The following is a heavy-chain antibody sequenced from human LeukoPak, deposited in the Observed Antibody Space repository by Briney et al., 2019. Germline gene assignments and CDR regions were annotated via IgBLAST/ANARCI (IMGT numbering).Heavy chain of an antibody. Sequence: SETLSLTCTVSGGSISSYYWSWIRQPAGKGLEWIGRIYTSGSTNYNPSLKSRVTISVDTSKNQFSLKLSSVTAADTAVYYCARDRSYGSGSYYKGDAFDIWGQGTMVTVSS. J-gene: IGHJ3*02. CDR1: GGSISSYY. V-gene: IGHV4-4*07. CDR2: IYTSGST. D-gene: IGHD3-10*01. CDR3: ARDRSYGSGSYYKGDAFDI.